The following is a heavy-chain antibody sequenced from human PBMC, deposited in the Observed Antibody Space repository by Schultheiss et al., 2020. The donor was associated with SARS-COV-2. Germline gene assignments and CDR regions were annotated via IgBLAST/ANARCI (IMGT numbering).Heavy chain of an antibody. CDR2: IYTSGST. Sequence: SETLSLTCAVSGGSISSSNWWSWIRQPAGKGLEWIGRIYTSGSTNYNPSLKSRVTMSVDTSKNQFSLKLSSVTAADTAVYYCAREVEPSVQDYWGQGTLVTVSS. CDR3: AREVEPSVQDY. D-gene: IGHD5-24*01. V-gene: IGHV4-4*07. CDR1: GGSISSSNW. J-gene: IGHJ4*02.